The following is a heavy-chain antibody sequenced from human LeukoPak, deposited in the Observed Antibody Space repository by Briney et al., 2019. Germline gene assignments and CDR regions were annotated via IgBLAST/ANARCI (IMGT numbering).Heavy chain of an antibody. D-gene: IGHD3-22*01. V-gene: IGHV3-23*01. Sequence: GGSLRLSCAASGFTFDEYAMHWVRQAPGKGLEWVSMIGGSGSTTYYANSVEGRFTISRDNYGRTLSLQMNSLRAEDTAIYFCTKGNNYYDNSGYYDFWGQGTLVTVSS. J-gene: IGHJ4*02. CDR1: GFTFDEYA. CDR3: TKGNNYYDNSGYYDF. CDR2: IGGSGSTT.